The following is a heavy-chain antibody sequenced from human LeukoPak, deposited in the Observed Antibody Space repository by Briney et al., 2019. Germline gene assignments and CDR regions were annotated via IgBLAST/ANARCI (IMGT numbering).Heavy chain of an antibody. D-gene: IGHD6-19*01. CDR1: GFTFSGYY. CDR2: ISSSSSYT. V-gene: IGHV3-11*06. CDR3: ARDQAGIAVAGTPWYSYGMDV. J-gene: IGHJ6*04. Sequence: GGSLRLSCAASGFTFSGYYMSRIRQAPGKGLEWVSYISSSSSYTNYADSVKGRFTISRDNAKNSLYLQMNSLRAEDTAVYYCARDQAGIAVAGTPWYSYGMDVWGKGTTVTVSS.